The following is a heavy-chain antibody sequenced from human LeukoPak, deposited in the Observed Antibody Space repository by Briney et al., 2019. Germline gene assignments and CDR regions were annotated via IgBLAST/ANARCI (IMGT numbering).Heavy chain of an antibody. J-gene: IGHJ4*02. CDR1: GGSFHGSY. V-gene: IGHV4-34*01. Sequence: SETLSLTCAVYGGSFHGSYWSWIRQPPGKGLEWIGEINHSGSTNYNPSLKSRVTISVDTSKNQFSLKLSSVTAADTAVYYCARVEYSSSADFDYWGQGTLVTVSS. D-gene: IGHD6-6*01. CDR3: ARVEYSSSADFDY. CDR2: INHSGST.